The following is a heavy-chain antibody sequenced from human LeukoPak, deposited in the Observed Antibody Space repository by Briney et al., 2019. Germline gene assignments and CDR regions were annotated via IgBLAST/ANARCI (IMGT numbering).Heavy chain of an antibody. J-gene: IGHJ4*02. V-gene: IGHV3-48*02. Sequence: GSPRPPCAASGFHFNSYSMIWGRPAPGEGLEGISYINSASTTKYYADSVKGRFTISRDNAKNLLYLHMNSLRDEDTAVYYCARDVGPTVQPTPVDFWGQGTLVTVYS. CDR2: INSASTTK. CDR1: GFHFNSYS. CDR3: ARDVGPTVQPTPVDF. D-gene: IGHD1-14*01.